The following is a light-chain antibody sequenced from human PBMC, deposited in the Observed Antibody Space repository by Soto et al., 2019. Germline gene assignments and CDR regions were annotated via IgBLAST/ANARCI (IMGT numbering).Light chain of an antibody. V-gene: IGKV1-33*01. CDR3: QQYYTLRT. CDR2: DAS. J-gene: IGKJ4*01. CDR1: QDISYY. Sequence: DIQMTQSPSSLSASIGDRVTITCQASQDISYYLHWYHQKPGKAPKLLIYDASNLQTGVPSRFSGSGSGTVFTFIISSLQPEDIGTYYCQQYYTLRTFGGGTKVEIK.